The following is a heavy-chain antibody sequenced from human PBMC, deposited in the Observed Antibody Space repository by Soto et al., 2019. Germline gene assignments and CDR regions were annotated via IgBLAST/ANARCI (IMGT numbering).Heavy chain of an antibody. Sequence: PGGSLRLSCAASGFTFSSYGMHWVRQAPGKGLEWVAVISYDGSNKYYADSVKGRFTISRDNSKNTLYLQMNSLRAEDTAVYYCAKDHRYSDSSGDYFDYWGQGTLVTVSS. D-gene: IGHD3-22*01. CDR1: GFTFSSYG. CDR2: ISYDGSNK. CDR3: AKDHRYSDSSGDYFDY. V-gene: IGHV3-30*18. J-gene: IGHJ4*02.